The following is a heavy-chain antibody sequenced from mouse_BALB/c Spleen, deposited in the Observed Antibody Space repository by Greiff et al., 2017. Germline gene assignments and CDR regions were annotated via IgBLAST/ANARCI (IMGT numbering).Heavy chain of an antibody. J-gene: IGHJ1*01. CDR2: IWSGGST. V-gene: IGHV2-2*02. CDR1: GFSLTSYG. D-gene: IGHD2-3*01. CDR3: AREGDGYYNWYFDV. Sequence: QVQLQQSGPGLVQPSQSLSITCTVSGFSLTSYGVHWVRQSPGKGLEWLGVIWSGGSTDYNAAFISRLSISKDNSKSQVFFKMNSLQANDTAIYYCAREGDGYYNWYFDVWGAGTTVTVSS.